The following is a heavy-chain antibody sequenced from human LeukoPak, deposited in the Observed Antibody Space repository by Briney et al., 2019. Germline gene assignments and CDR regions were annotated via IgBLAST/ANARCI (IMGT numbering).Heavy chain of an antibody. CDR1: GFTFNTAW. CDR3: TADLRL. J-gene: IGHJ1*01. Sequence: GESLRLSXAVSGFTFNTAWMAWVRQAPGKGPEYVGRIKSETDGGTTYYAAPVKGRFTISRDDSKNTLFLQMDGLKIEDTALYYCTADLRLWGQGTLVTVSS. CDR2: IKSETDGGTT. V-gene: IGHV3-15*01. D-gene: IGHD3-16*01.